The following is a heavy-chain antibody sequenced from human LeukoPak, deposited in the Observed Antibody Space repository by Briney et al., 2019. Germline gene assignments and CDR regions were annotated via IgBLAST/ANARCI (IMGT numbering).Heavy chain of an antibody. V-gene: IGHV3-21*01. J-gene: IGHJ3*02. CDR1: GFTFTGYT. Sequence: GGSLRLSCTASGFTFTGYTINWVRQAPGKGLEWVSCISSSTTDIYYADSVKGRFTISRDNAKRSVYLQMNSLRVEDTAVYYCARDIHSVAFDIWGQGTMVTVSS. CDR3: ARDIHSVAFDI. CDR2: ISSSTTDI.